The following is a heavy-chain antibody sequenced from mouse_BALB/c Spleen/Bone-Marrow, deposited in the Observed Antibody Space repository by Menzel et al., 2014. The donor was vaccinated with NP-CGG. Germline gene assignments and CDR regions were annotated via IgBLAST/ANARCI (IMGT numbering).Heavy chain of an antibody. CDR3: VRVYGWYCDV. V-gene: IGHV5-6-3*01. Sequence: EVKLVESGGGLVQHGGSLKLSCVASGFTFSSYGMSWVSQTPDKRLELVATINTNGGRTYYPDSVKGQFTLSRDNAKNSLYLQMSSLKSDDTSMYYCVRVYGWYCDVWGVWTTVTVSS. D-gene: IGHD1-1*01. CDR2: INTNGGRT. CDR1: GFTFSSYG. J-gene: IGHJ1*01.